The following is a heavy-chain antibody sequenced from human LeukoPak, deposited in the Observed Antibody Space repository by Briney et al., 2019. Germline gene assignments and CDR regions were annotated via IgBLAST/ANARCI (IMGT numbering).Heavy chain of an antibody. Sequence: PSETLSLTCTVSNGPITSTKWWSWVRQPPGKGLEWIGEIYHTGSTNYNPSFNSRVTMSVDKSKNQFSLNLKSVTAADTALYYCASSSLVVVVTYGFDIWGRGTAVTVSS. CDR3: ASSSLVVVVTYGFDI. J-gene: IGHJ3*02. CDR2: IYHTGST. V-gene: IGHV4-4*02. CDR1: NGPITSTKW. D-gene: IGHD2-21*01.